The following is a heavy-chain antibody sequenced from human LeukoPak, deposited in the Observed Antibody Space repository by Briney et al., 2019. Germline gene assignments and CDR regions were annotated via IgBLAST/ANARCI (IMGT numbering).Heavy chain of an antibody. D-gene: IGHD1-26*01. CDR1: GGSISSYY. J-gene: IGHJ6*02. CDR3: ARWGIVGATGAAPNYYYYGMDV. CDR2: IYYSGST. V-gene: IGHV4-59*01. Sequence: SETLSLTCTVSGGSISSYYWSWIRQPPGKGLEWIGYIYYSGSTNYNPSLKSRVTISVDTSKNQFSLELSSVTAADTAVYYCARWGIVGATGAAPNYYYYGMDVWGQGTTVTVSS.